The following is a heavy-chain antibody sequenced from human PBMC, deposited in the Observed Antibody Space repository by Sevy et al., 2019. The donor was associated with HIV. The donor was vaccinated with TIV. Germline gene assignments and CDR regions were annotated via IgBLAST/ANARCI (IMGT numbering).Heavy chain of an antibody. D-gene: IGHD6-13*01. CDR1: GDSVSSNSAA. CDR2: TYYRSKWYN. J-gene: IGHJ3*02. Sequence: SQTLSLTCAISGDSVSSNSAAWNWIRQSPSRGLEWLGRTYYRSKWYNDYAVSVKSRITINPDTSKNQFSLQLNSVTPEDTAVYYCAREMEQLDRRRGAFDIWGQGTMVTVSS. CDR3: AREMEQLDRRRGAFDI. V-gene: IGHV6-1*01.